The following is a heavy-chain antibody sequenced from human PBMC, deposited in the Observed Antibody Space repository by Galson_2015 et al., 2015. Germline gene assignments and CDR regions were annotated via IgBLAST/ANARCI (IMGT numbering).Heavy chain of an antibody. V-gene: IGHV3-64*02. CDR2: IRSNGGST. CDR1: GFTFSQYT. CDR3: ARHGGYSSTWYQGGLDP. Sequence: SLRLSCAASGFTFSQYTMHWVRQAPGKGLEYVSSIRSNGGSTYYAESVNGRFTISRDNSRNTLYLQMGSLRTEDMAIYYCARHGGYSSTWYQGGLDPWGQGTLVTVSS. D-gene: IGHD6-13*01. J-gene: IGHJ5*02.